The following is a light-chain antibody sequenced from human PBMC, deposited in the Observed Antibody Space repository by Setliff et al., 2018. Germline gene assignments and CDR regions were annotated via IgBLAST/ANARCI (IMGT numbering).Light chain of an antibody. V-gene: IGLV1-51*01. CDR3: GTWDDSLSAVV. CDR2: DNN. J-gene: IGLJ2*01. Sequence: QSALAQSPSVSAAPGQKVTISCSGSSSNIGANYVSWYQKLPGRAPKLLIYDNNKRPSGIPDRFSGSESGTSATLGITGLQTGDEADYYCGTWDDSLSAVVFGGGTKVTVL. CDR1: SSNIGANY.